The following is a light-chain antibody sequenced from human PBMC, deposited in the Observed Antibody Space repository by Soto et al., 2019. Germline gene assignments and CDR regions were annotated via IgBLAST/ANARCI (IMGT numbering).Light chain of an antibody. CDR1: QSVRTS. CDR3: QQRNVWPPIT. V-gene: IGKV3-11*01. Sequence: EVVLTQSPATLSLSPGERATLSCRASQSVRTSLAWYQHKPGQAPRLVIYDASLRANGVPARFGGSGSATDFTLTINSLEPEDFAVYYCQQRNVWPPITFGQGTRLEIK. CDR2: DAS. J-gene: IGKJ5*01.